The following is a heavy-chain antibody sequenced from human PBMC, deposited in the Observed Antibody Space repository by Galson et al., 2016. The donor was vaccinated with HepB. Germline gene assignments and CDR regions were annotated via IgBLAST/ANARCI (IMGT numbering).Heavy chain of an antibody. CDR1: GFTFSNAW. V-gene: IGHV3-15*01. CDR2: IKSKTDGGTA. Sequence: SLRLSCAASGFTFSNAWISWVRQAPGKGLEWVGRIKSKTDGGTADYAAPEKGRFTISRDDSKNTLYMQINSLKIEETYVYDCTTEGQQLFLYWGQGTLVTVSS. CDR3: TTEGQQLFLY. D-gene: IGHD6-13*01. J-gene: IGHJ4*02.